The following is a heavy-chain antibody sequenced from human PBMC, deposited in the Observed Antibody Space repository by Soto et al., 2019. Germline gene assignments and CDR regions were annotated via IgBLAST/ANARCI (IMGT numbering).Heavy chain of an antibody. D-gene: IGHD5-12*01. CDR2: ISGYNGNT. CDR1: GYTFTNYG. Sequence: QVQLVQSGAEVKKPGASVKVSCKASGYTFTNYGISWVRQAPGQGLEWMGWISGYNGNTNYAQKLQGRVTMTTDTATSTGYMEVRSLRSDDTAVYSCARDLSGYDWYYWGQGTLVTVSS. J-gene: IGHJ4*02. CDR3: ARDLSGYDWYY. V-gene: IGHV1-18*01.